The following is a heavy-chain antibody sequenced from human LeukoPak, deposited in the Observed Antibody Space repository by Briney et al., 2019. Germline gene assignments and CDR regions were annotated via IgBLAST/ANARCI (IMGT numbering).Heavy chain of an antibody. CDR3: ASSGWYPGYFDL. J-gene: IGHJ2*01. CDR1: GYTFTGYY. Sequence: ASVTVSCKASGYTFTGYYTHWVRQAPGQGLEWMGWMNPNSGNTGYAQKFQGRVTMTRNTSISTAYMELSSLRSEDTAVYYCASSGWYPGYFDLWGRGTLVTVSS. D-gene: IGHD6-19*01. V-gene: IGHV1-8*02. CDR2: MNPNSGNT.